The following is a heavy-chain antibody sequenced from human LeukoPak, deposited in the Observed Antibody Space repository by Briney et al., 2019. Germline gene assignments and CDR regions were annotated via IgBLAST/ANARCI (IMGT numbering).Heavy chain of an antibody. J-gene: IGHJ6*02. D-gene: IGHD1-1*01. V-gene: IGHV4-34*01. CDR3: ARGRGTFRYGMDV. CDR2: INHSGST. CDR1: GGSFSGYY. Sequence: PSETLSLTCAVYGGSFSGYYWSWIRQPPGKGLEWTGEINHSGSTNYNPSLKSRVTISVDTSKNQFSLKLSSVTAADTAVYYCARGRGTFRYGMDVWGQGTTVTVSS.